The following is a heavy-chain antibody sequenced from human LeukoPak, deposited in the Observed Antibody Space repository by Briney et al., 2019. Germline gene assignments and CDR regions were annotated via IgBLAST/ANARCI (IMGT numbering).Heavy chain of an antibody. Sequence: GGSLRLSCAASGFTFSSYAMIWVRQAPGKGLEWVSAISGVGSSTYYADSVKGRFTISRDNSKNTLYLQMNSLRAEDTAVYYCAGGVAAAAYYYYYYGMDVWGQGTTVTVSS. CDR1: GFTFSSYA. J-gene: IGHJ6*02. D-gene: IGHD6-13*01. V-gene: IGHV3-23*01. CDR3: AGGVAAAAYYYYYYGMDV. CDR2: ISGVGSST.